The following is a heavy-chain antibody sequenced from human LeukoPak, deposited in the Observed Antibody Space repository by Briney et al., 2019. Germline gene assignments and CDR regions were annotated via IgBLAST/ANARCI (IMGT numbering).Heavy chain of an antibody. Sequence: GGSLRLSCAASGFTVSSNYMSWVRQGPGKGLEWVSVIYSGGSTYYADSVKGRFTISRDNSKNTLYLQMNSLRAEDTAVYYCTRVLAYCGGDCYPGAFDIWGQGTTVTVSS. CDR2: IYSGGST. CDR3: TRVLAYCGGDCYPGAFDI. D-gene: IGHD2-21*02. V-gene: IGHV3-53*01. J-gene: IGHJ3*02. CDR1: GFTVSSNY.